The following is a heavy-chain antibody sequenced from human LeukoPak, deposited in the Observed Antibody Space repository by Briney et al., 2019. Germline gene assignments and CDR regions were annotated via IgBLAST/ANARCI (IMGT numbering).Heavy chain of an antibody. V-gene: IGHV1-69*06. J-gene: IGHJ4*02. Sequence: ASVKVSCKASGGTFSNYAITWVRQAPGQGLEWMGGVIPVSGTGNYAQKFQGRVTITADTSTSTAYMELSSLRSDDTAVYYCAREGGGFCSAAACLRREFDYWGQGTLVTVSS. D-gene: IGHD2-15*01. CDR2: VIPVSGTG. CDR1: GGTFSNYA. CDR3: AREGGGFCSAAACLRREFDY.